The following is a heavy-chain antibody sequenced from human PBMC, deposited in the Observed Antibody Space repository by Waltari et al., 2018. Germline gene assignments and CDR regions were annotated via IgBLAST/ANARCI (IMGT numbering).Heavy chain of an antibody. D-gene: IGHD2-2*01. J-gene: IGHJ5*02. CDR2: IYTSGST. CDR1: GGSISSYY. V-gene: IGHV4-4*07. Sequence: QVQLQESGPGLVKPSETLSLTCTVSGGSISSYYWSWIRQPAGKGLEWSGRIYTSGSTNYNPSLKSRVTMSVDTSKNQFSLKLSSVTAADTAVYYCARDDSDCSSTSCYHRWFDPWGQGTLVTVSS. CDR3: ARDDSDCSSTSCYHRWFDP.